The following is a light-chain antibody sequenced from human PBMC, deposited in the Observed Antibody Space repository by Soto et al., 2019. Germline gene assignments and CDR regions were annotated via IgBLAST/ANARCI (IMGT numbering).Light chain of an antibody. CDR3: SSFTDTNTYVV. CDR1: TSDIGGYNY. CDR2: DVS. V-gene: IGLV2-14*01. Sequence: QCALTQPASVSGSPGQSITISCTGTTSDIGGYNYVSWYQQHPGKAPKLMIYDVSNRPSGVSDRFSGSKSGNTASLTISGLQAEDEADYYCSSFTDTNTYVVLGGGTKLTVL. J-gene: IGLJ2*01.